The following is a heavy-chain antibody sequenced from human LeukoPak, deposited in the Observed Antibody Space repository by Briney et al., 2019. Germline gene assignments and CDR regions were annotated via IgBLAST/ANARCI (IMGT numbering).Heavy chain of an antibody. V-gene: IGHV3-30-3*01. CDR1: GFSFSKYA. CDR2: ISFDETKK. D-gene: IGHD2-21*01. CDR3: ARMKVIKGASLDY. J-gene: IGHJ4*02. Sequence: GGSLRLSCAASGFSFSKYAMHWVRQAPGKGLEWVAVISFDETKKYYADSVKGRFTISRDNSNNTLFLQMNSVKTEDTAVYFCARMKVIKGASLDYWGQGSLVTVSS.